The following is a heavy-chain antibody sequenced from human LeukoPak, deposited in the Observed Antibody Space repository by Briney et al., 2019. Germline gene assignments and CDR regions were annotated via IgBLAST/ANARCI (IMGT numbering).Heavy chain of an antibody. CDR3: AKDLTFYCSSTSCDAFDI. J-gene: IGHJ3*02. CDR2: IRYDGSNK. CDR1: GFTFSSYG. V-gene: IGHV3-30*02. D-gene: IGHD2-2*01. Sequence: PGGSLRLSCAASGFTFSSYGMHWVRQAPGKGLEWVAFIRYDGSNKYYADSVKGRFTISRDNSKNTLYLQMNSLRAEDTAVYYCAKDLTFYCSSTSCDAFDIWGQGTMVTVSS.